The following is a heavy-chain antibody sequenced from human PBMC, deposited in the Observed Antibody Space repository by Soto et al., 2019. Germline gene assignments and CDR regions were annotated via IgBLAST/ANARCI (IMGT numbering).Heavy chain of an antibody. CDR1: GGSISSGDYY. CDR3: ARANRITIFGVVIDSYWYFDL. V-gene: IGHV4-30-4*01. Sequence: QVQLQESGPGLVKPSQTLSLTCTVSGGSISSGDYYWSWIRQPPGKGLEWIGYIYYSGSTYYNPSLQSRVTIAVDTSKNQVSLKLSAVTAADTAVYYCARANRITIFGVVIDSYWYFDLWGRGTLVTVSS. D-gene: IGHD3-3*01. J-gene: IGHJ2*01. CDR2: IYYSGST.